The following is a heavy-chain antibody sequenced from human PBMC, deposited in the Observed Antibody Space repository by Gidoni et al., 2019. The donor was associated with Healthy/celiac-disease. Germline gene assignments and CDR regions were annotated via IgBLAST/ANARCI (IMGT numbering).Heavy chain of an antibody. CDR2: ISSSSSYI. D-gene: IGHD2-15*01. V-gene: IGHV3-21*01. Sequence: EVQLVESGGGLVKPGGSLSLSCAASGFTFSSYSMNWVRQAPGKGLEWVSSISSSSSYIYYADSVKGRFTISRDNAKNSLYLQMNSLRAEDTAVYYCASWIAATFDYWGQGTLVTVSS. CDR1: GFTFSSYS. CDR3: ASWIAATFDY. J-gene: IGHJ4*02.